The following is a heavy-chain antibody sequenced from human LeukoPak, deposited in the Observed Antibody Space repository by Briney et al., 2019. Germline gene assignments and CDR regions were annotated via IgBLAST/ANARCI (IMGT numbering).Heavy chain of an antibody. CDR2: IKEDGSIK. D-gene: IGHD6-13*01. CDR1: GFTFSRYW. CDR3: ARIGYSSSSIDY. Sequence: GSLRLSCAASGFTFSRYWMTWVRQAPGKGLEWVANIKEDGSIKYYVDSVKGRLTISRDNAKSSLYLQVNSLRAEDTAMYYCARIGYSSSSIDYWGQGTLVTVSS. V-gene: IGHV3-7*01. J-gene: IGHJ4*02.